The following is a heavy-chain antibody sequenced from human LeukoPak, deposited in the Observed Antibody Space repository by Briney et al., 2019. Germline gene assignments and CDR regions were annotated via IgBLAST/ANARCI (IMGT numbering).Heavy chain of an antibody. Sequence: GGSLRLSCAASGFTFSSHWMHWVRQAPGKGLVWVSRINSDGRNINYADSVKGRFTISRDNAKNTLYLQMNSLRAEDTAVYYCAKPVVPAAISPPPPDYWGQGTLVTVSS. CDR3: AKPVVPAAISPPPPDY. D-gene: IGHD2-2*02. CDR2: INSDGRNI. V-gene: IGHV3-74*01. J-gene: IGHJ4*02. CDR1: GFTFSSHW.